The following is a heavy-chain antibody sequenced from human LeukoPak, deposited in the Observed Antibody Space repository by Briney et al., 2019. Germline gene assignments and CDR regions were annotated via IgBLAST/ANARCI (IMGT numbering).Heavy chain of an antibody. V-gene: IGHV3-23*01. Sequence: GGSLRLSCAASGFTFSSYAMSWVRQAPGKGLEWVSAISGSGGSTYYADSVKGRFTISRDNSKNTLYLQMNSLRAEDTAVYYWAKDRYYGPYYFDYWCQGTLVTVSS. CDR2: ISGSGGST. CDR1: GFTFSSYA. J-gene: IGHJ4*02. D-gene: IGHD3-22*01. CDR3: AKDRYYGPYYFDY.